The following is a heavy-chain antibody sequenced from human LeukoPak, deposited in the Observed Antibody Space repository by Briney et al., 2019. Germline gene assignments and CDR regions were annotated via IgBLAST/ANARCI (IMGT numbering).Heavy chain of an antibody. CDR3: ARQRYHDS. Sequence: GGSLRLSCATSGFTFSSYWMSWVRQAPGKGLEWVANIKQDGSEKNYLDSVKGRFTISRDNAKNSLYLQMNSLRAEGTAVYYCARQRYHDSWGQGTLVTVSS. CDR1: GFTFSSYW. D-gene: IGHD2-2*01. J-gene: IGHJ4*02. CDR2: IKQDGSEK. V-gene: IGHV3-7*01.